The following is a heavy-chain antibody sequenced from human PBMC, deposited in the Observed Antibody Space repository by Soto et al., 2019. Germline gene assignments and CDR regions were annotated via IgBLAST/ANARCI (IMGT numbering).Heavy chain of an antibody. CDR1: GGSISSYY. J-gene: IGHJ5*02. Sequence: SETLSLTCTVSGGSISSYYWSWIRQPPGKGLEWIGYIYYSGSTNYNPSLKSRVTISVDTSKNQFSLKLSSVTAADTAVYYCARERYDILTGYYRGFDPWGQGTLVTVSS. D-gene: IGHD3-9*01. CDR3: ARERYDILTGYYRGFDP. V-gene: IGHV4-59*01. CDR2: IYYSGST.